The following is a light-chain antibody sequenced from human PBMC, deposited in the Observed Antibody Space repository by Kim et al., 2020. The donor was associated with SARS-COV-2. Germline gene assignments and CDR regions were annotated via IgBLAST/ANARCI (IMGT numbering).Light chain of an antibody. J-gene: IGLJ2*01. CDR3: AAWDGSLKSRL. Sequence: GQRVTISCSGSRSNIGSNPVNWYQQFPGTAPKLLIYSNNQRPSGVPDRFSGSKSGTSASLAISGLQSEDEADYYCAAWDGSLKSRLFGGGTQLTVL. CDR1: RSNIGSNP. V-gene: IGLV1-44*01. CDR2: SNN.